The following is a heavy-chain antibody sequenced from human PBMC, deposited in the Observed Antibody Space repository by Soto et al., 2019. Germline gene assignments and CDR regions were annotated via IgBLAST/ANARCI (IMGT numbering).Heavy chain of an antibody. J-gene: IGHJ4*02. CDR2: INHSGST. Sequence: QVQLQQWGAGLLKPSETLSLTCAVYGGSFSGYYWTWIRQPPGTGLEWIGEINHSGSTNYNPSLQRRLTLPGDTSKTQFSLSLTSVTAADTAVYYCARDKITGLFAYWGQGTLVTVSS. CDR3: ARDKITGLFAY. CDR1: GGSFSGYY. D-gene: IGHD2-8*02. V-gene: IGHV4-34*01.